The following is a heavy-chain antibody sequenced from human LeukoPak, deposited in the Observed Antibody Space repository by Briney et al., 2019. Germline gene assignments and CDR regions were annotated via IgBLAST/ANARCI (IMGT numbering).Heavy chain of an antibody. CDR2: IYDRGT. D-gene: IGHD6-13*01. V-gene: IGHV4-39*01. Sequence: PSETLSLTCTVSGGSIDSSNYYWGWIRQPPGKGLEWIGSIYDRGTPYNPSLKSRVTISVDTSKNQFSLKLTSVTAADTAVYYCARATTYSSSWYGLLNWFDPWGQGTLVTVSS. CDR1: GGSIDSSNYY. CDR3: ARATTYSSSWYGLLNWFDP. J-gene: IGHJ5*02.